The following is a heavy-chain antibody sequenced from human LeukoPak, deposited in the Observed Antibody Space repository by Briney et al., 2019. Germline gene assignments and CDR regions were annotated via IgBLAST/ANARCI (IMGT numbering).Heavy chain of an antibody. CDR1: GGSGGSISSSNY. CDR2: IYHSGST. Sequence: SETLSLTCAVSGGSGGSISSSNYWSWVRQPPGKGLEWIGEIYHSGSTNYNPSLKSRVTISVDKSKSQFSLKLSSVTAADTAVYFCAGDYGDYYFDYWGQGTLVTVSS. J-gene: IGHJ4*02. V-gene: IGHV4-4*02. CDR3: AGDYGDYYFDY. D-gene: IGHD4-17*01.